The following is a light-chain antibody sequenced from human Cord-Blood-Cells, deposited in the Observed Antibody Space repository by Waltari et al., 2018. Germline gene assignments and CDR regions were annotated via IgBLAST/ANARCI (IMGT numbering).Light chain of an antibody. CDR3: LLSYSGARV. J-gene: IGLJ3*02. CDR2: DTS. Sequence: QTVVTQEPSLTGSPGGTVTLTHGSRTGAVTSGHYPYWFQQKPGQAPRTLMYDTSNQNSVTPARFSASLLEGKAALTLSGAQPEDEAEYYCLLSYSGARVFGGGTKLTVL. CDR1: TGAVTSGHY. V-gene: IGLV7-46*01.